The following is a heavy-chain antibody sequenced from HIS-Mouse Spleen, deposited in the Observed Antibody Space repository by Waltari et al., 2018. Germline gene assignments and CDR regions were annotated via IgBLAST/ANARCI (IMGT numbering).Heavy chain of an antibody. V-gene: IGHV4-39*07. CDR3: AREIPYSSSWYDWYFEL. Sequence: QLQLQESGPGLVKPSETLSLTCTVSGGSIRSSSSSWGCIRQPPGKGLEWIGSIYYSGSTYYNPSLKSRVTISVDTSKNQFSLKLSSVTAADTAVYYCAREIPYSSSWYDWYFELWGRGTLVTVSS. CDR1: GGSIRSSSSS. J-gene: IGHJ2*01. D-gene: IGHD6-13*01. CDR2: IYYSGST.